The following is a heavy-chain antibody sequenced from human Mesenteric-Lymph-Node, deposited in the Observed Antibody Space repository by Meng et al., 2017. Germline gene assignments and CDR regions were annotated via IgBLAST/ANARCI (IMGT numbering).Heavy chain of an antibody. CDR3: AREDSSN. CDR2: ISSSSSYI. D-gene: IGHD6-13*01. J-gene: IGHJ4*02. CDR1: GGSISSYY. Sequence: ETLSLTCTVSGGSISSYYWSWIRQPPGKGLEWVSSISSSSSYIYYADSVKGRFTISRDNAKNTLYLQMDSLRAEDTAVYYCAREDSSNWGQGTLVTVSS. V-gene: IGHV3-21*01.